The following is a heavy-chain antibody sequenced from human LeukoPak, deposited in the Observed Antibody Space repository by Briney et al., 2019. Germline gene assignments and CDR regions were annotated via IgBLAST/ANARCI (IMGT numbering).Heavy chain of an antibody. D-gene: IGHD2-15*01. V-gene: IGHV3-23*01. CDR1: GFTFSSYA. CDR3: AKDRGGGNLDFDY. J-gene: IGHJ4*02. Sequence: GSLRLSFAASGFTFSSYAMTWVRPAPGKGREWVSVISGSGGRTYYSDSVKGRFTISRDNSKNTLYLQMSSLRAEDTAVYYCAKDRGGGNLDFDYWGQGTLVTVSS. CDR2: ISGSGGRT.